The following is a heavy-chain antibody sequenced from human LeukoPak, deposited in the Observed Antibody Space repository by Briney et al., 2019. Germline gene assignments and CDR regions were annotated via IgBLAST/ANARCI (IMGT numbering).Heavy chain of an antibody. CDR2: IYYSGST. CDR3: ASSKTNGDSSGWYAWFDP. V-gene: IGHV4-39*07. J-gene: IGHJ5*02. Sequence: SETLSLTCTVSGGSISSSSYYWGWIRQPPGKGLEWIGSIYYSGSTYYNPSVKSRVTIFVDTSKNQFSLKLSSVTAADTAVYYCASSKTNGDSSGWYAWFDPWGQGTLVTVSS. D-gene: IGHD6-19*01. CDR1: GGSISSSSYY.